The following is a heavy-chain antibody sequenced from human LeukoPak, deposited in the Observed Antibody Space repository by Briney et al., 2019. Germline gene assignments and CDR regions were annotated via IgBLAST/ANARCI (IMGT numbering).Heavy chain of an antibody. CDR1: GYTFTSYG. J-gene: IGHJ5*02. V-gene: IGHV1-18*01. CDR3: ARLRRDGYWFDP. CDR2: ISAYNGNT. D-gene: IGHD5-24*01. Sequence: ASVKASCKASGYTFTSYGISWVRQAPGQGLEWMGWISAYNGNTNYAQKLQGRVTMTTDTSTSTAYMELRSLRSDDTAVYYCARLRRDGYWFDPWGQGTLVTVSS.